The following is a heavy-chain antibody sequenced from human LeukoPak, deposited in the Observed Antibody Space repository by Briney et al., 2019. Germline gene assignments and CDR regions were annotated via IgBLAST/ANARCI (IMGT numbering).Heavy chain of an antibody. CDR2: IYPGESIYASENT. V-gene: IGHV4-4*07. Sequence: SETLSLTCSVSGVSISAYYWSWIRQPAGKGLEWIGRIYPGESIYASENTNYNPSLKSRVSMSGDTSKNQVSLKLRSVTAADTAVYYCARDPTTVTTILDSWGQGTLVTVSS. J-gene: IGHJ4*02. CDR1: GVSISAYY. D-gene: IGHD4-17*01. CDR3: ARDPTTVTTILDS.